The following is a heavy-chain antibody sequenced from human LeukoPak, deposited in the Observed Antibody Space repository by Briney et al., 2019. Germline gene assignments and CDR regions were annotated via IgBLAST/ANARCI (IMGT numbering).Heavy chain of an antibody. Sequence: GGSLRLSCAASGFTFSSYAMHWVRQAPGKGLEWVAVISYDGSNKYYADSVKGRFTISRDNSKNTLYLQMNSLRAEDTAVYYCASYGDRGFDIWGQGTMVTVSS. CDR3: ASYGDRGFDI. CDR1: GFTFSSYA. D-gene: IGHD4-17*01. CDR2: ISYDGSNK. V-gene: IGHV3-30*01. J-gene: IGHJ3*02.